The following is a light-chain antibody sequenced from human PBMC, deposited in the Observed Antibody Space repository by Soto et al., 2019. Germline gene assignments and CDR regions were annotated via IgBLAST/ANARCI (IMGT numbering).Light chain of an antibody. Sequence: AIRMTQSPSSLSASTGDRVTITCRASQGISSYLAWYQQKPGKAPKLLIYAASTLQSGVPSRFSGSGSGTDFTITISCLQSEDFATYYCQQYYSYPRTLCQGTKVEIK. CDR1: QGISSY. CDR2: AAS. CDR3: QQYYSYPRT. J-gene: IGKJ1*01. V-gene: IGKV1-8*01.